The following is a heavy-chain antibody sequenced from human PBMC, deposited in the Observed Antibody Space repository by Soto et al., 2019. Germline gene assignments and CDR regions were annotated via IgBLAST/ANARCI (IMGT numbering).Heavy chain of an antibody. Sequence: LRLSCAASGFTFSSYGMHWVRQAPGKGLEWVAVIWYDGSNKYYADSVKGRFTISRDNSKNTLYLQMNSLRAEDTAVYYCARAKTTVTTTYGMDVWGQGTTVTVSS. V-gene: IGHV3-33*01. D-gene: IGHD4-17*01. J-gene: IGHJ6*02. CDR1: GFTFSSYG. CDR3: ARAKTTVTTTYGMDV. CDR2: IWYDGSNK.